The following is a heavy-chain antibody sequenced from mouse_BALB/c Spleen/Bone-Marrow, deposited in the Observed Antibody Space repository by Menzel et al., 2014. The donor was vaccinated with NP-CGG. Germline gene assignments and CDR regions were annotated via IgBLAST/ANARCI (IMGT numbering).Heavy chain of an antibody. J-gene: IGHJ2*01. D-gene: IGHD2-1*01. CDR3: AALYGIVFDY. CDR1: GYTFTEYT. V-gene: IGHV1-18*01. CDR2: IHPNNGGS. Sequence: VQLQQPGPELVKPGASVKISCKTSGYTFTEYTMHWVKQSHGKSLEWIGGIHPNNGGSSYNLKFKGKATLTVDKSSSTAYMVLRNLTSEDSAVYYCAALYGIVFDYWGQGTTLTVSS.